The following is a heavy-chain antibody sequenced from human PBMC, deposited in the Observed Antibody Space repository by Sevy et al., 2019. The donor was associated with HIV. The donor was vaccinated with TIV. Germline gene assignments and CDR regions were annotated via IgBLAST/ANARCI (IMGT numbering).Heavy chain of an antibody. V-gene: IGHV3-30*02. D-gene: IGHD2-21*01. CDR3: VKEGGGEGGDH. Sequence: GGSLRLSCAASGFSFSSYGMHWVRQAPGKGLEWMSYIQYDGSNKDYADSVKGRFTISRDNSKNTLYLQVISLRVEDTAVFYCVKEGGGEGGDHWGQGTLVTVSS. CDR1: GFSFSSYG. CDR2: IQYDGSNK. J-gene: IGHJ4*02.